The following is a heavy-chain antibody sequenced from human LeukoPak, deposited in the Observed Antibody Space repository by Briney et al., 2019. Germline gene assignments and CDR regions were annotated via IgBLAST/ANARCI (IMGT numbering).Heavy chain of an antibody. D-gene: IGHD2-15*01. CDR1: GFMFSGYA. CDR3: ARVTEYCSGGSCYTGDH. CDR2: ISFSGFRT. Sequence: GESLKISCXASGFMFSGYAMNWVRQAPGKGLEWVSTISFSGFRTYYADSVEGRFTISRDNSKNTVYLQMSGLRAEDTAVYYCARVTEYCSGGSCYTGDHWGQGTLVTVSS. V-gene: IGHV3-23*01. J-gene: IGHJ4*02.